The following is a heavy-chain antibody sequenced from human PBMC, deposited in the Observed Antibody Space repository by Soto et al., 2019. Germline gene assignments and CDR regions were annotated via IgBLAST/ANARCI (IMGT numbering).Heavy chain of an antibody. Sequence: VQLVESGGGVVQPGRSLRLSCPASGFTFSSYGMHWVRQAPGKGLEWVAVISYDGSNKYYADSVKGRFTISRDNSKNTLYLQMNSLRAEDTAVYYCAKGWELPSGYWGQGTLVTVSS. CDR3: AKGWELPSGY. V-gene: IGHV3-30*18. CDR1: GFTFSSYG. J-gene: IGHJ4*02. CDR2: ISYDGSNK. D-gene: IGHD1-26*01.